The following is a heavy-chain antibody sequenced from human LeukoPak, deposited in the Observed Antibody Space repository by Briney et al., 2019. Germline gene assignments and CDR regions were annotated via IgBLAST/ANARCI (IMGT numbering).Heavy chain of an antibody. CDR3: ARAGSSWYPLDY. CDR1: GFTVSSNY. J-gene: IGHJ4*02. Sequence: GGSLRLSCAASGFTVSSNYMSWVRQAPGKGLEWVSVIYSGGSTYYADSVKGRFTISRDNSKNTLYLHMNSLRPEDTAVFYCARAGSSWYPLDYWGQGTLVTVSS. V-gene: IGHV3-66*02. D-gene: IGHD6-13*01. CDR2: IYSGGST.